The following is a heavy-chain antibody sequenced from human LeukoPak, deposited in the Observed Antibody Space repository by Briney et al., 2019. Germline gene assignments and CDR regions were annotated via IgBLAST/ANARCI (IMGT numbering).Heavy chain of an antibody. CDR2: ISAYNGNT. V-gene: IGHV1-18*01. Sequence: ASLKGSCKASGDTFSSDVIRWVRQTPGQGLEWMGWISAYNGNTNYAQKLQGRVTMTTDRSTNAAYMELRSLRSDDTAVYYCARSSSGDDWGQGTLVTVSS. J-gene: IGHJ4*02. D-gene: IGHD1-26*01. CDR1: GDTFSSDV. CDR3: ARSSSGDD.